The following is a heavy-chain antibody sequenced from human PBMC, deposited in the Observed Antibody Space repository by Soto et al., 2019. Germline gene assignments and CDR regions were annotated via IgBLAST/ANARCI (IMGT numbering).Heavy chain of an antibody. CDR2: IYYSGST. V-gene: IGHV4-59*08. CDR3: ARHSSGTSFGP. CDR1: GDSISEYY. J-gene: IGHJ5*02. D-gene: IGHD3-10*01. Sequence: SETLSLTCTVSGDSISEYYWSWIRQPPGKGLEWIGYIYYSGSTNSNNPSLKSQVAISVDTSKNEFSLKLSSVTAADTAVYYCARHSSGTSFGPWGQGTLVTVSS.